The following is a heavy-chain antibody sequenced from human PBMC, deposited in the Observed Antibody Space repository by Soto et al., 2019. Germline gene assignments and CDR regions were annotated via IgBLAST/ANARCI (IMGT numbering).Heavy chain of an antibody. D-gene: IGHD5-12*01. J-gene: IGHJ4*02. Sequence: EVQVLESGGGLVQPGGSLRLSCAASGFSFIGYAMTWVRQAPGKGLEWVSAISGSGATTYYADSVKGRFSISRDNSKNTLYLQMNSLGAEDTAVYYCAKAQSGYTRLVFDYWGQGTLVTVSS. CDR2: ISGSGATT. CDR3: AKAQSGYTRLVFDY. CDR1: GFSFIGYA. V-gene: IGHV3-23*01.